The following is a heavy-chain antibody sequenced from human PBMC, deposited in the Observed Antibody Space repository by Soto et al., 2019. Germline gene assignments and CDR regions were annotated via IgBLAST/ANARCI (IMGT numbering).Heavy chain of an antibody. CDR3: AKPYNWNEFDY. J-gene: IGHJ4*02. D-gene: IGHD1-1*01. Sequence: QVQLVESGGGVVQPGRSLRLSCAASGFTFSSYGMHWVRQAPGKGLEWVAVISYDGSNKYYADSVKGRFTISRDNSKNTLYLQMNSLRAEDTAVYYCAKPYNWNEFDYWGQGTLVTVSS. V-gene: IGHV3-30*18. CDR2: ISYDGSNK. CDR1: GFTFSSYG.